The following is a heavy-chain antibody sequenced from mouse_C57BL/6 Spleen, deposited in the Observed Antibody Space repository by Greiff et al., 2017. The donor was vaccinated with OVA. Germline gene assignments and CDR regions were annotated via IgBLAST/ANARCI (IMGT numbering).Heavy chain of an antibody. V-gene: IGHV1-26*01. D-gene: IGHD1-1*01. CDR3: ARSSYYYSRDY. CDR1: GYTFTDYY. J-gene: IGHJ2*01. Sequence: EVQLQQSGPELVKPGASVKISCKASGYTFTDYYMNWVKQSHGKSLEWIGDINPNNGGTSYNQKFKGKATLTVDKSSSTAYMELRSLTSEDSAVYYCARSSYYYSRDYWGQGTTLTVSS. CDR2: INPNNGGT.